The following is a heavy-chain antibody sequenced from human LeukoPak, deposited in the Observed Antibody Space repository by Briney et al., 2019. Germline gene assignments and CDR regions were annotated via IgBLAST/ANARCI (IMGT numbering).Heavy chain of an antibody. V-gene: IGHV3-23*01. CDR1: GFTFSSYW. D-gene: IGHD2-2*01. CDR2: ISGSVGKT. J-gene: IGHJ4*02. Sequence: GGSLRLSCAASGFTFSSYWMTWVRQAPGKGLEWVSAISGSVGKTHYADSVKGRFTISRDNSKNTLYLQMNSLRAEDMAVYYCVKTEGSTSCYANFEACYFHYWGQGTLVTVSS. CDR3: VKTEGSTSCYANFEACYFHY.